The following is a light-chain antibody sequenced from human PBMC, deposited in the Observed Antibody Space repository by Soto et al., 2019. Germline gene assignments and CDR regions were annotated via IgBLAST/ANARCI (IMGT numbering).Light chain of an antibody. V-gene: IGKV1-5*03. Sequence: DIQMTQSPSTLSPSVGDRVTITCRASQRISSWLAWYQLKPGKAPNLLIYKASTLETGVPSRFSGSGSGTEFTLTISSLQHDDFATYFCQQYVNYPWTFGPGTKVEIK. CDR3: QQYVNYPWT. J-gene: IGKJ1*01. CDR2: KAS. CDR1: QRISSW.